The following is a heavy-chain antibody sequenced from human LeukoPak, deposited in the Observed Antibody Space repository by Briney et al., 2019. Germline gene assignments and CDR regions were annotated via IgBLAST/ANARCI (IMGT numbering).Heavy chain of an antibody. CDR2: INAGGGSA. CDR3: AKQLGYCSDGSCYFPY. D-gene: IGHD2-15*01. CDR1: GLTFTNYG. J-gene: IGHJ4*02. V-gene: IGHV3-23*01. Sequence: GGSLRLSCAASGLTFTNYGMSWVRQAPGKGLEWVSGINAGGGSAYADSVQGRFTISRDNSKSTLCLQMNSLRAEDTAVYYCAKQLGYCSDGSCYFPYWGQGTLVTVSS.